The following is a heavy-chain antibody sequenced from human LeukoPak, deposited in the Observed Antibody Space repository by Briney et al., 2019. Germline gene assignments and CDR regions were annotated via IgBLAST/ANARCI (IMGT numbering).Heavy chain of an antibody. CDR1: GGSISSYY. D-gene: IGHD2-15*01. CDR2: IYTSGST. CDR3: ARQIRAVGATAGNYYYYYMDV. Sequence: RPSETLSLTCTVSGGSISSYYWSWIRQPAGKGLEWIGRIYTSGSTNYNPSLKSRVTMSVDTSKNQFSLKLSSVTAADTAVYYWARQIRAVGATAGNYYYYYMDVWGKGTTVTVSS. V-gene: IGHV4-4*07. J-gene: IGHJ6*03.